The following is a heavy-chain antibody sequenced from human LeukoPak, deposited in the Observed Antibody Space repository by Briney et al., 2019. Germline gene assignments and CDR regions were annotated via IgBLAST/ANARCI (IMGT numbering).Heavy chain of an antibody. CDR2: ISRSSSTI. J-gene: IGHJ5*02. CDR3: ARDPRSGSYPDWLDP. CDR1: GFTFSSYG. Sequence: GGSLRLSCAASGFTFSSYGMSWVRQAPGKGLEWVSYISRSSSTIHYADSVKGRFTISRDNAKNSLYLQMNSLRAEDTAVYYCARDPRSGSYPDWLDPWGQGTLVTVSS. D-gene: IGHD1-26*01. V-gene: IGHV3-48*01.